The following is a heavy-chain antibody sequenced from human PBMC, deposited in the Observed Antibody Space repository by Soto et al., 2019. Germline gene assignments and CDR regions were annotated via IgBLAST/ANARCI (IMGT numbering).Heavy chain of an antibody. D-gene: IGHD3-10*01. CDR3: VLWPPYYFDY. V-gene: IGHV3-53*01. J-gene: IGHJ4*02. Sequence: GGSLRLSCAVSGFIVSNNYMSWVRQAPGKGLEWVSVIYSGGSTYYADSVKGRFTISRDNSKNTLYLQMNSLRAEDTAVYYCVLWPPYYFDYWGQGTLVTVSS. CDR2: IYSGGST. CDR1: GFIVSNNY.